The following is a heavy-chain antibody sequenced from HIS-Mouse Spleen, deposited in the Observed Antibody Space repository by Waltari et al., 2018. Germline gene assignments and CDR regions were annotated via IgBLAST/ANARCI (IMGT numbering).Heavy chain of an antibody. CDR3: AREIPYSSSWYDWYFDL. D-gene: IGHD6-13*01. Sequence: QLQLQESGPGLVKPSETLSLTCTVSGGSISSSSYYWGWIRQPPGTGLEWIGSIYYSGSTYDNPSRKSRVTISVDTSKNQFSLKLSSVTAADTAVYYCAREIPYSSSWYDWYFDLWGRGTLVTVSS. J-gene: IGHJ2*01. CDR2: IYYSGST. CDR1: GGSISSSSYY. V-gene: IGHV4-39*07.